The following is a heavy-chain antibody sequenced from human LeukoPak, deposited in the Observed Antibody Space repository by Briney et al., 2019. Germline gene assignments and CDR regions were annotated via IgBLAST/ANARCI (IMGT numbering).Heavy chain of an antibody. Sequence: GGSLRLSCAASGFTFSSYAMHWVRQAPGKGLEWVAVISYDGSNKYYADSVKGRFTISRDNSKNTLYLQMNSLRAEDTAVYYCAKDRRGIAAAGKFDYWGQGTLVTVSS. CDR2: ISYDGSNK. D-gene: IGHD6-13*01. V-gene: IGHV3-30*04. CDR1: GFTFSSYA. J-gene: IGHJ4*02. CDR3: AKDRRGIAAAGKFDY.